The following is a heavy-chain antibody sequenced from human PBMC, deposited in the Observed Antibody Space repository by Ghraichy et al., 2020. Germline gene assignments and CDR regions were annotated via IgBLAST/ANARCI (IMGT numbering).Heavy chain of an antibody. CDR2: ISSSSSYI. CDR3: ARDIMAVALPYFDY. D-gene: IGHD6-19*01. CDR1: GFTFSSYS. Sequence: GSLRLSCAASGFTFSSYSMNWVRQAPGKGLEWVSSISSSSSYIYYADSVKGRFTISRDNAKNSLYLQMNSLRAEDTAVYYCARDIMAVALPYFDYWGQGTLVTVSS. V-gene: IGHV3-21*01. J-gene: IGHJ4*02.